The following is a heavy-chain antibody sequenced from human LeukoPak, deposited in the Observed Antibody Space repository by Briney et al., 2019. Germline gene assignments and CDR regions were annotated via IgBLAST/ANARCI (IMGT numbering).Heavy chain of an antibody. V-gene: IGHV4-61*08. CDR2: IYYSGST. J-gene: IGHJ6*02. Sequence: SQTLSLTCTVSGGSISSGGYYWSWIRQPPGKGLEWIGYIYYSGSTNYNPSLKSRVTISVDTSKNQFSLKLSSVTAADTAVYYCARGPSSGYPPYWYYGMDVWGQGTTVTVSS. D-gene: IGHD3-22*01. CDR3: ARGPSSGYPPYWYYGMDV. CDR1: GGSISSGGYY.